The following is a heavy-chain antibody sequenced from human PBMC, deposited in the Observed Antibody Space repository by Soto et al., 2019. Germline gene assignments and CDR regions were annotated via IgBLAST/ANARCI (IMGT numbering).Heavy chain of an antibody. J-gene: IGHJ6*02. CDR2: ISYDGSNK. Sequence: QVQLVESGGGVVQPGRSLRLSCAASGFTFSSYGMHWVRQAPGKGLEWVAVISYDGSNKNYADSVKGRFTISRDNSKNSLYLQMNSLRAADTAVYYCAKARRVGATKYYYGMDVWGQGTTVTVSS. CDR3: AKARRVGATKYYYGMDV. V-gene: IGHV3-30*18. D-gene: IGHD1-26*01. CDR1: GFTFSSYG.